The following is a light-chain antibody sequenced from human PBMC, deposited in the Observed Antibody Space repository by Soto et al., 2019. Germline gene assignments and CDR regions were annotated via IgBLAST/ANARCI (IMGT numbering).Light chain of an antibody. V-gene: IGKV3-11*01. CDR2: DSS. J-gene: IGKJ2*01. CDR1: QSVRNY. Sequence: EIVLTQSPAILSLSPGERAFLSCRASQSVRNYLACYQQKPGQTARLLIYDSSVSASGIPTRFSGSWSGTYLTLTIIRLEPEDFAVQYFHQYGSAPTFVQRTKMQTK. CDR3: HQYGSAPT.